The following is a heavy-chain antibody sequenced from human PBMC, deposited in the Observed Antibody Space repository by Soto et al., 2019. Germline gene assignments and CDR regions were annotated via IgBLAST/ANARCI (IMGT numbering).Heavy chain of an antibody. CDR3: TREGCRGGSCYFDY. J-gene: IGHJ4*02. CDR2: IRSKAYGGTT. D-gene: IGHD2-15*01. CDR1: GFTFGDYA. V-gene: IGHV3-49*05. Sequence: EVQLVESGGGLVKPGRSLRLSCTASGFTFGDYAMSWFRQAPGKGLEWVGFIRSKAYGGTTEYAASVKGRFTISRDDSKSIAYLQMNSLKTEDTAVYYCTREGCRGGSCYFDYWGQGTLVTVSS.